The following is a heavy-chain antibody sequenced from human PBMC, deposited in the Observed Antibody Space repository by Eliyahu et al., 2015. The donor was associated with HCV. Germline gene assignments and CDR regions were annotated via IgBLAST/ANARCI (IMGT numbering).Heavy chain of an antibody. V-gene: IGHV3-15*07. CDR2: IKSKTDGGTT. D-gene: IGHD3-9*01. CDR3: TTDPGPRILIGYYAEGY. Sequence: EVQLVESGGGLVKPGGSLRLSCAASGFTFXNAWXNWVRQAPGKGLEWVGRIKSKTDGGTTDYAAPVKGRFTISRDDSKNTLYLQMNSLKTEDTAVYYCTTDPGPRILIGYYAEGYWSQGTLVTVSS. CDR1: GFTFXNAW. J-gene: IGHJ4*02.